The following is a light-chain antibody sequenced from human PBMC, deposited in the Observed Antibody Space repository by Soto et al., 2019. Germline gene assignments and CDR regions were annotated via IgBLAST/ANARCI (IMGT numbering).Light chain of an antibody. J-gene: IGLJ1*01. Sequence: QSVLTQPPSASRAPGQTVTVSCTGAKSDIGVYDSVSWYQHLPGKAPRLIIYELFQQPSALPIRCSGSRSVNTPPLTTSGLQAADEADYCCKSYVGSYTSVCGSGPNATVL. CDR3: KSYVGSYTSV. V-gene: IGLV2-8*01. CDR2: ELF. CDR1: KSDIGVYDS.